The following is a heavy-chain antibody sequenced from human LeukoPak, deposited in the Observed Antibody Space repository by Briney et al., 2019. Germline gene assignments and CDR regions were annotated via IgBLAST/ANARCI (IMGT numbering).Heavy chain of an antibody. CDR1: GFTFSSYS. CDR2: ISSSSSYI. CDR3: ASTIGNDAFDI. V-gene: IGHV3-21*01. Sequence: PGGSLRLSCAASGFTFSSYSMNWVRQAPGKGLEWVSSISSSSSYIYYADSVKGRFTISRDNAKSSLYLQMNSLRAEDTAVYYCASTIGNDAFDIWGQGTMVTVSS. J-gene: IGHJ3*02. D-gene: IGHD3-3*01.